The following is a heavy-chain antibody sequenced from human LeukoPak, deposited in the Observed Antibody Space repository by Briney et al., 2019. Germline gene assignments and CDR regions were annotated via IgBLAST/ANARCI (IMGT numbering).Heavy chain of an antibody. CDR2: INHSGST. J-gene: IGHJ3*02. CDR1: GGSFSGYY. V-gene: IGHV4-34*01. D-gene: IGHD2-15*01. Sequence: PSETLSLTCAVYGGSFSGYYWSWIRQPPGKGLEWIGEINHSGSTNYNPSLKSRVTISVDTSKNQFSLKLSSVTAADTAVYYCARGGHRSGGSCLFLRRGAFDIWGQGTMVTVSS. CDR3: ARGGHRSGGSCLFLRRGAFDI.